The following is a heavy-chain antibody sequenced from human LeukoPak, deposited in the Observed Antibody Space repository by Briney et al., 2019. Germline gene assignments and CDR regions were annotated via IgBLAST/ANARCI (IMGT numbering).Heavy chain of an antibody. CDR2: ISAYNGNT. V-gene: IGHV1-18*01. Sequence: GASVKVSCKASGYTFPSYGISWVRQAPGQGLEWMGWISAYNGNTNYAQKLQGRVTMTTDTSTSTAYMELRSLRSDDTAVYYCARDAGKYSSTDRTLSQYYYYYMDVWGKGTTVTVSS. D-gene: IGHD6-13*01. CDR3: ARDAGKYSSTDRTLSQYYYYYMDV. J-gene: IGHJ6*03. CDR1: GYTFPSYG.